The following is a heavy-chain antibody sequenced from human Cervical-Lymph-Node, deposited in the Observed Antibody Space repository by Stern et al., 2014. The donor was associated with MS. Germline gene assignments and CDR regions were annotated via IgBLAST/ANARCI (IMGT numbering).Heavy chain of an antibody. Sequence: QVQLVQSGGGVVQPGRSLRVSCATAGFTFTSYAMNWVRQAPGKGLAWVAVISYDGNTKYYTYSVKGRFTISRDNSKNTLYLQMSSLRAEDTAVYYCVRERSSRGFDYWGQGSLVTVSS. J-gene: IGHJ4*02. D-gene: IGHD5/OR15-5a*01. V-gene: IGHV3-30-3*01. CDR3: VRERSSRGFDY. CDR2: ISYDGNTK. CDR1: GFTFTSYA.